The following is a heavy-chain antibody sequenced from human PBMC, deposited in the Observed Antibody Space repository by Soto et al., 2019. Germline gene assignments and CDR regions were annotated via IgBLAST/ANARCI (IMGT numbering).Heavy chain of an antibody. CDR2: ISAYNGNT. CDR3: ARVGDYYDFWSGYYARGNYYGMDV. Sequence: ASVKVSCKASGYTFTSYGISWVRQAPGQGLEWMGWISAYNGNTNYAQKLQGRVTMTTDTSTSTAYMELRSLRSDDTAVYYCARVGDYYDFWSGYYARGNYYGMDVWGQGTTVTVSS. V-gene: IGHV1-18*01. J-gene: IGHJ6*02. CDR1: GYTFTSYG. D-gene: IGHD3-3*01.